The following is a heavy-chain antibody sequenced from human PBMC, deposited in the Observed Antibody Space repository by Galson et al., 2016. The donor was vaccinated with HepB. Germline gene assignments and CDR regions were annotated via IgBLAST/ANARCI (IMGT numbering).Heavy chain of an antibody. CDR1: GGSVSSSRYY. CDR3: ARRLNYGDYAFDY. CDR2: IYYTGST. D-gene: IGHD4-17*01. V-gene: IGHV4-61*01. J-gene: IGHJ4*02. Sequence: SETLSLTCTVFGGSVSSSRYYWNWIRQPPGKGLEWIGYIYYTGSTDYNPSLKSRVTISVDTSKNQFSLKLSSLTAADTAVYYCARRLNYGDYAFDYWGQGTLVAVSS.